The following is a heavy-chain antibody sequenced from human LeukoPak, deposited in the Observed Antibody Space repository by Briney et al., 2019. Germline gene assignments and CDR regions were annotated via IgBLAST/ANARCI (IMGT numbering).Heavy chain of an antibody. CDR3: ASPETGGFFDY. J-gene: IGHJ4*02. D-gene: IGHD7-27*01. V-gene: IGHV3-74*01. CDR1: GFTFSSHW. Sequence: GGSLRLSCVASGFTFSSHWVHWVRQVPGKGLVWVSRINGDGSSTNYADSVKGRFTISRDNAKNTLYLQMNSLTIEDTAVHYCASPETGGFFDYWGQGTLVTVAS. CDR2: INGDGSST.